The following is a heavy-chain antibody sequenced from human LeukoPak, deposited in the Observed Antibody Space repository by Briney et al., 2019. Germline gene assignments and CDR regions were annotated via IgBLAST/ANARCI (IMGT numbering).Heavy chain of an antibody. CDR3: ARGLRVAARPPCDY. J-gene: IGHJ4*02. CDR2: ISSSSSYI. D-gene: IGHD6-6*01. Sequence: PGGSLRLSCAASGFTFSSYSMNWVRQAPGKGLEWVSSISSSSSYIYYADSVKGRFTISRDNAKNSLYLQMNSLRAEDTAVYYCARGLRVAARPPCDYWGQGTLVTVSS. V-gene: IGHV3-21*01. CDR1: GFTFSSYS.